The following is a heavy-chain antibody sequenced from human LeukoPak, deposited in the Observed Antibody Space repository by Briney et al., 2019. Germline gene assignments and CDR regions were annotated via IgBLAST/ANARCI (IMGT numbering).Heavy chain of an antibody. J-gene: IGHJ5*02. V-gene: IGHV3-21*01. CDR1: GFTFSSYS. D-gene: IGHD6-13*01. CDR2: ISSISSYI. CDR3: ARDQSGYSSSWYGAFWFEP. Sequence: GGSLRLSCAASGFTFSSYSMNWVRQAPGKGLEWVSSISSISSYIYYADSVKGRFTISRDNAKNSLYLQMNSLRAEDTAVYYCARDQSGYSSSWYGAFWFEPWGQGTLVTVSS.